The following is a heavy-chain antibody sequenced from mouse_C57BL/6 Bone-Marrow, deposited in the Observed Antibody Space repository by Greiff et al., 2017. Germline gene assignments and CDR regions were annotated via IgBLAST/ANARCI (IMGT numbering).Heavy chain of an antibody. Sequence: QVQLKESGAELVRPGASVTLSCKASGYTFTAYEMHWVKQTPVHGLEWIGAIYPETGGTAYNQKFKGKAILTADKSSSTAYMELLSLTSEEYAVYDSARRRYEGEYCWLAYWGQGTLVTVSA. CDR2: IYPETGGT. V-gene: IGHV1-15*01. CDR3: ARRRYEGEYCWLAY. J-gene: IGHJ3*01. CDR1: GYTFTAYE. D-gene: IGHD2-13*01.